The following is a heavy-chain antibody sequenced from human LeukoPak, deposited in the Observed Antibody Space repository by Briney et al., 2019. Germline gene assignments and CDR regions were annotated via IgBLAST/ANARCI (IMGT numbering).Heavy chain of an antibody. CDR1: GFTFSSYA. V-gene: IGHV3-23*01. Sequence: GGSLRLSCAASGFTFSSYAMSWVRQAPGKGLEWVSAISGSGGSTYYADSVKGRFTISRDNSKNTLYLQMNSLRAEDTAVYYCAMPGDGYYGGPRYYYCGIDVWGQGNTVTVSS. CDR3: AMPGDGYYGGPRYYYCGIDV. CDR2: ISGSGGST. D-gene: IGHD4-23*01. J-gene: IGHJ6*02.